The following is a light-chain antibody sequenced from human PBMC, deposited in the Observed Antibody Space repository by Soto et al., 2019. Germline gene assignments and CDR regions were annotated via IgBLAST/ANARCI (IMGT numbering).Light chain of an antibody. CDR2: EVT. CDR1: SSDVGGYNY. J-gene: IGLJ1*01. Sequence: SALTQPASVSGSPGQSITISCTVTSSDVGGYNYVSWYQQHPGKVPKLVIYEVTNRPSGVASRFSGSKSGNTASLTISGLQAEDEADYYCISYTGSSASYVFGTGTKVTVL. CDR3: ISYTGSSASYV. V-gene: IGLV2-14*01.